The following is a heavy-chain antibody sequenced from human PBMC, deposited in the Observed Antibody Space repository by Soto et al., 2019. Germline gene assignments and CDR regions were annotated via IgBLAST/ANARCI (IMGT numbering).Heavy chain of an antibody. Sequence: GESLKISCVGSGFTFSTYSINWVRQAPGKGLEWVSSISSRSDIYYADSVKGRFTISRDNAKNSVSLQMNSLRAEDTAVYYCAREYTAWPLAYGLDVWGQGXTVTVYS. V-gene: IGHV3-21*01. J-gene: IGHJ6*02. CDR3: AREYTAWPLAYGLDV. D-gene: IGHD2-2*02. CDR2: ISSRSDI. CDR1: GFTFSTYS.